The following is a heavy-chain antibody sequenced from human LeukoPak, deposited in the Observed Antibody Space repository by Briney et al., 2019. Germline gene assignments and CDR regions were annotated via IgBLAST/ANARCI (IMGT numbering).Heavy chain of an antibody. J-gene: IGHJ4*02. V-gene: IGHV3-30*02. CDR3: AKDLWDIVVVPAAMSSYPDY. CDR2: IRYDGSNK. Sequence: GGSLRLSCAASGVTFSSYGMHWVRQAPGKGLEWVAFIRYDGSNKYYADSVKGRFTISRDNSKNTLYLQMNSLRAEDTAVYYCAKDLWDIVVVPAAMSSYPDYWGQGTLVTVSS. D-gene: IGHD2-2*01. CDR1: GVTFSSYG.